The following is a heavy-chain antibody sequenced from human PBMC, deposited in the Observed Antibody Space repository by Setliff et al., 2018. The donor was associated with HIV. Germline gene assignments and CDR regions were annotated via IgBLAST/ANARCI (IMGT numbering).Heavy chain of an antibody. D-gene: IGHD3-9*01. V-gene: IGHV4-38-2*01. CDR1: GYSISSGYY. Sequence: SETLSLTCAVSGYSISSGYYWGWIRQPPGKGLEWIGCIYQSGSTYYNVSLKSRVIISVDTSKNQFSLKLNSVTAADTAVYYCASTARYYGLLTGYYNQGYFDHWGRGTLVTVSS. CDR3: ASTARYYGLLTGYYNQGYFDH. J-gene: IGHJ4*01. CDR2: IYQSGST.